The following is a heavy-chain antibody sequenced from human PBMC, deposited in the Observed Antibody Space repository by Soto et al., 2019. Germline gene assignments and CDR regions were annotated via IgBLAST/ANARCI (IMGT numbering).Heavy chain of an antibody. CDR3: ARVSHDFWSGYYFDY. D-gene: IGHD3-3*01. CDR2: ISYDGSNK. Sequence: PGGSLRLSCAASGFTLSSYAMHWVRQAPGKGLEWVAVISYDGSNKYYADSVKGRFTISRDNSKNTLYLQMNSLRAEDTAVYYCARVSHDFWSGYYFDYWGQGTLVTVSS. J-gene: IGHJ4*02. CDR1: GFTLSSYA. V-gene: IGHV3-30-3*01.